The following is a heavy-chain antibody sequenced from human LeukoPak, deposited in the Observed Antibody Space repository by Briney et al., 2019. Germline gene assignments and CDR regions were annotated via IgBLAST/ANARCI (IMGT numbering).Heavy chain of an antibody. D-gene: IGHD6-19*01. Sequence: PGGSLRLSCAASGFTFSSYWMHWVRQSPGKGLVWVSRINSDGSSTSYADSVKGRVTISRDNSKNTLYLQMSSLRAEDTAVYYCVARGSVAGIYYYGMDVWGQGTTVTVSS. J-gene: IGHJ6*02. CDR3: VARGSVAGIYYYGMDV. CDR1: GFTFSSYW. CDR2: INSDGSST. V-gene: IGHV3-74*01.